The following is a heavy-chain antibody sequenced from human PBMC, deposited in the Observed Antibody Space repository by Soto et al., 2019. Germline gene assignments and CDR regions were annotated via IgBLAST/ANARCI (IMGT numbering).Heavy chain of an antibody. CDR2: ISSSGNTV. J-gene: IGHJ4*02. V-gene: IGHV3-48*02. CDR3: ARVGVLWSFDY. D-gene: IGHD2-21*01. CDR1: GFTFSSYS. Sequence: GGSLRLSCAASGFTFSSYSINWVRQAPGKGLEWVSYISSSGNTVYYADSVKGRFTISRDNAKNSLYLQMNSLRDDDTAVYFCARVGVLWSFDYWGQGSLVTVSS.